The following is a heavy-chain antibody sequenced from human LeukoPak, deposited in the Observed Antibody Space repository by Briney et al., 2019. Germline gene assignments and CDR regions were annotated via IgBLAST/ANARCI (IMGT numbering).Heavy chain of an antibody. CDR1: GFTFSSYW. CDR2: IKQDGSEK. J-gene: IGHJ6*02. Sequence: GGSLRLSCAASGFTFSSYWMSWVRQAPGEGLEWVANIKQDGSEKYYVDSVKGRFTISRDNAKNSLYLQMNSLRAEDTAVYYCARDKNSYYDSSGYSKSDYYYGMDVWGQGTTVTVSS. D-gene: IGHD3-22*01. CDR3: ARDKNSYYDSSGYSKSDYYYGMDV. V-gene: IGHV3-7*01.